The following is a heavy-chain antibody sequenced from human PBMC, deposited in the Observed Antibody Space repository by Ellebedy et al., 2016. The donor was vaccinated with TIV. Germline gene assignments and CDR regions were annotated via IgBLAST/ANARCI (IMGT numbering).Heavy chain of an antibody. J-gene: IGHJ4*02. CDR2: INPDSAST. CDR3: ARIVRGGGGYDY. V-gene: IGHV1-2*02. Sequence: ASVKVSCKASGYTFSGYYIHWVRQAPGQGLEWMGWINPDSASTKFVQKFEGRVTMTRDKSITTAYMELSGLRSDDSAAYYCARIVRGGGGYDYWGQGTLVTVSS. CDR1: GYTFSGYY. D-gene: IGHD2-21*01.